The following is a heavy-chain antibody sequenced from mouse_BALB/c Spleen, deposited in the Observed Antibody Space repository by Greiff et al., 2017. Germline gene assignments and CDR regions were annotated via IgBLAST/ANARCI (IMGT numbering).Heavy chain of an antibody. CDR3: TRLYYGNSFWYFDV. CDR2: IYPSDSYT. J-gene: IGHJ1*01. CDR1: GYTFTSYW. Sequence: QVQLQQPGAELVRPGASVKLSCKASGYTFTSYWINWVKQRPGQGLEWIGNIYPSDSYTNYNQKFKDKATLTVDKSSSTAYMQLSSPTSEDSAVYYCTRLYYGNSFWYFDVWGAGTTVTVSS. V-gene: IGHV1-69*02. D-gene: IGHD2-1*01.